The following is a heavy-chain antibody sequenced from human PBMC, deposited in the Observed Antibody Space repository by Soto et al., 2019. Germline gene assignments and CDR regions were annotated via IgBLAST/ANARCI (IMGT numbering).Heavy chain of an antibody. J-gene: IGHJ4*02. V-gene: IGHV3-23*01. CDR1: GFTFSSYA. Sequence: GGSLRLSCAAPGFTFSSYAMSWVRQAPGKGLEWVSAISGSGASTYYADSVKGRFTISRDNSKNTLYLQMNSLRAEDTAVYYCAKFMAPGGNYYDSSGYYFFDYWGQGTLVTVSS. CDR3: AKFMAPGGNYYDSSGYYFFDY. CDR2: ISGSGAST. D-gene: IGHD3-22*01.